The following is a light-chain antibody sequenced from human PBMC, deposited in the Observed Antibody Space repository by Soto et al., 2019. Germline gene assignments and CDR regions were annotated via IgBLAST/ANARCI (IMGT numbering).Light chain of an antibody. Sequence: VLKQSPGTLSLSPGERATLSCRASQTVRNNYLAWYQHKPGQAPRLLIYVTSSRASGIPARFSGSGSGTDFTLTISSLEPEDFAVYYCQQGGNWPLTFGQGTRLEI. J-gene: IGKJ5*01. CDR2: VTS. CDR1: QTVRNNY. CDR3: QQGGNWPLT. V-gene: IGKV3-11*01.